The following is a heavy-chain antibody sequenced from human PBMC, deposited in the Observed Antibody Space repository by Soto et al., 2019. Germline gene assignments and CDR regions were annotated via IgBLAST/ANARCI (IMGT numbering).Heavy chain of an antibody. V-gene: IGHV3-74*01. J-gene: IGHJ5*02. CDR3: ARQRIAVAGNWFDP. Sequence: PGGSLRLSCAASGFTFSSYWMHWVRQAPGKGLVWVSRINSDGSSTSYADSVKGRFTISRDNAKNTLYLQMNSLRAEDTAVYYCARQRIAVAGNWFDPWGQGTLVTVSS. CDR1: GFTFSSYW. CDR2: INSDGSST. D-gene: IGHD6-19*01.